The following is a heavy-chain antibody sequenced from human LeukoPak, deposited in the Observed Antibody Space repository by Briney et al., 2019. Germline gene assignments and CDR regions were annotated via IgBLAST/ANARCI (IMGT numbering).Heavy chain of an antibody. CDR1: GGSISDYY. D-gene: IGHD2-2*01. CDR3: ARAGGYCSSTSCRTFDY. J-gene: IGHJ4*02. Sequence: SETLSLTCTVSGGSISDYYWSWIRQPPGKGLEWIGYIYYSGNTNYNPSLKSRVTMSVDTSTNHFSLTLTSVTAADTAVYYCARAGGYCSSTSCRTFDYWGQGTLVTVSS. V-gene: IGHV4-59*08. CDR2: IYYSGNT.